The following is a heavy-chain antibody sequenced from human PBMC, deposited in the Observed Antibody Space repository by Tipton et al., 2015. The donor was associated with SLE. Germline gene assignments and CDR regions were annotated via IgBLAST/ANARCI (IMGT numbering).Heavy chain of an antibody. J-gene: IGHJ4*02. CDR1: GGSISSSNW. Sequence: GLVKPSETLSLTCAVSGGSISSSNWWSWVRQPPGKGLEWIGEIYHSGSTNYNPSLKSRVTISVDKSKNQFSLKLSSVTAADTAVYYCARAPLGSAFSFDYWGQGTLVTVSS. CDR3: ARAPLGSAFSFDY. V-gene: IGHV4-4*02. D-gene: IGHD7-27*01. CDR2: IYHSGST.